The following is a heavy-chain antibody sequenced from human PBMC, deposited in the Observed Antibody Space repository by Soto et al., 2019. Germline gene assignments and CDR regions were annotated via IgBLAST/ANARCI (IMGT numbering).Heavy chain of an antibody. CDR3: LSSRWYYYYYGMDV. J-gene: IGHJ6*02. Sequence: GGSLRLSCAASGFIFSNTWINWVRQAPGKGLEWVGRIKSKTEGGTTNYAAPVKGRFTISRDDSKNTLYLQMNSLKTEDTAVYYRLSSRWYYYYYGMDVWGQGTTVTVSS. V-gene: IGHV3-15*07. D-gene: IGHD6-13*01. CDR2: IKSKTEGGTT. CDR1: GFIFSNTW.